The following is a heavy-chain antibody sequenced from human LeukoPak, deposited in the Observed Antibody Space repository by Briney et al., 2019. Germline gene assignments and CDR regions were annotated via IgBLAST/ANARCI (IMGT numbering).Heavy chain of an antibody. CDR2: IIPIFGTA. D-gene: IGHD3-3*01. CDR3: ARGPTIFGVVYYYYYYMDV. J-gene: IGHJ6*03. Sequence: GSSVKVSCKASGGTFSSYAISWVRQAPGQGLEWMGGIIPIFGTASYAQKFQGRVTITTDESTSTAYMELSSLRSEDTAVYYCARGPTIFGVVYYYYYYMDVWGKGTTVTVSS. V-gene: IGHV1-69*05. CDR1: GGTFSSYA.